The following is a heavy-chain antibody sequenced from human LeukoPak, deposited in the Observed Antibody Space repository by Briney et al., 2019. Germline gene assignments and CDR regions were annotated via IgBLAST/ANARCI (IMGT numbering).Heavy chain of an antibody. J-gene: IGHJ4*02. CDR2: ISSKANNYAT. V-gene: IGHV3-73*01. D-gene: IGHD4-17*01. Sequence: GSLKLSCAASGFTFSGSAMHWVRQASGKGLEWVSRISSKANNYATAYAASVKGRFTISRDDSKNTAYLQMNSLKTEDTAVYYCTRYSTVTTFFDFWGQGTLVTVSS. CDR3: TRYSTVTTFFDF. CDR1: GFTFSGSA.